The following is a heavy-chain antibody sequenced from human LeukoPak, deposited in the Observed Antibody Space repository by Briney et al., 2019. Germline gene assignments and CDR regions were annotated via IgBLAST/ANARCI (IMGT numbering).Heavy chain of an antibody. CDR2: ISYDGSNK. CDR1: GFTFSSYA. CDR3: ASDWGNYYYGMDV. Sequence: GGSLRLSCAASGFTFSSYAMHWVRQAPGKGLEWVAVISYDGSNKYYADSVKGRFTISRDNSKNTLYLQMNSLRAEDTAVYYCASDWGNYYYGMDVWGQGTTVTVSS. V-gene: IGHV3-30-3*01. J-gene: IGHJ6*02. D-gene: IGHD3-16*01.